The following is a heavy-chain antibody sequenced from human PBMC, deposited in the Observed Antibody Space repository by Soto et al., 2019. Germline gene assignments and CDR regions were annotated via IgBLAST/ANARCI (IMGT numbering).Heavy chain of an antibody. CDR2: INAGNGNT. Sequence: QVQLVQSGAEVKKPGASVKVSCKASGYTFISYALHWVRQAPGQRLEWMGWINAGNGNTKYSQKFQGSVTITRDISATTAYMELSSLRSEDTAVYYCVGSAGGSPPWFDIWGHGTMVTVSS. V-gene: IGHV1-3*01. J-gene: IGHJ3*02. CDR3: VGSAGGSPPWFDI. CDR1: GYTFISYA. D-gene: IGHD3-16*01.